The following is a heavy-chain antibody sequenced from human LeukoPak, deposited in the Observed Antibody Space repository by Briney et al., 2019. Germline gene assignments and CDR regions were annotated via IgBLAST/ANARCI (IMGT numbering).Heavy chain of an antibody. CDR2: ISYDGSNK. D-gene: IGHD1-26*01. Sequence: GGSLRLSCAASGFPFSSYAMHWVRQAPGKGLEWVAVISYDGSNKYYADSVKGRFTISRDNSRNTLYLQMNRLRAEDTAVYYCASMGASPLVGGQGSLVTVSS. CDR1: GFPFSSYA. V-gene: IGHV3-30*14. J-gene: IGHJ4*02. CDR3: ASMGASPLV.